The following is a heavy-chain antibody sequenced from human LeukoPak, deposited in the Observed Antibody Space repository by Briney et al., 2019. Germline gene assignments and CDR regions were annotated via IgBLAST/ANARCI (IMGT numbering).Heavy chain of an antibody. CDR2: IYWDDDK. CDR1: GFSLNTNGVG. J-gene: IGHJ1*01. CDR3: AHRGRGGYPAFHH. D-gene: IGHD3-22*01. V-gene: IGHV2-5*02. Sequence: SGPTLLKPTPTLTLTCTFSGFSLNTNGVGVGWIRQPPGKALEGLALIYWDDDKRFTPSLKSRLTIIKYTSKNQVVLIMTNVDPVDTATYYCAHRGRGGYPAFHHWGQGTLVTVSS.